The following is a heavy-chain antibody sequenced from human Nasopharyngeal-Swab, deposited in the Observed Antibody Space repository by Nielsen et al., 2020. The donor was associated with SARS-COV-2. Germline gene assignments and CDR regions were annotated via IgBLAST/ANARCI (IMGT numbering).Heavy chain of an antibody. CDR1: GAFISGHH. Sequence: SETLSLTCTVSGAFISGHHWSWIRQPPGKGLEWIGYVSYSGITNYNPSLNSRVTISADSSKNQFSLELGSVTAADTAVYYCAREEYYYDSSGNYYRAFDHWGQGTLVSVSS. J-gene: IGHJ4*02. CDR2: VSYSGIT. CDR3: AREEYYYDSSGNYYRAFDH. D-gene: IGHD3-22*01. V-gene: IGHV4-59*11.